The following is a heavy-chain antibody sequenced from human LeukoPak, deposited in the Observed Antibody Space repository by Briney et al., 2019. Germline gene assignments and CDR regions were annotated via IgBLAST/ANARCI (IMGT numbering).Heavy chain of an antibody. CDR1: GYTFTGYY. CDR2: INPNSGGT. V-gene: IGHV1-2*02. Sequence: GASVKVSCKASGYTFTGYYMHWVRQAPGQGLEWMGWINPNSGGTNYVQKFQGRVTMTRDTSISTAYMELSRLRSDDTAVYYCASHHRGYCSGSSCYGFDYWGQGTLVTVSS. D-gene: IGHD2-15*01. CDR3: ASHHRGYCSGSSCYGFDY. J-gene: IGHJ4*02.